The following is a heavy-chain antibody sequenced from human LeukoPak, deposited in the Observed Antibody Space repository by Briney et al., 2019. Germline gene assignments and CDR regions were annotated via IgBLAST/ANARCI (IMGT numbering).Heavy chain of an antibody. D-gene: IGHD6-19*01. CDR2: ISAYNGNT. J-gene: IGHJ6*02. Sequence: GASVKVSCKASGYTFTSYGISWVRQAPGQGLEWMGWISAYNGNTNYARKLQGRVTMTTDTSTSTAYMELRSLRSDDTAAYYCARVSPYAQWLAPGYYYGMDVWGQGTTVTVSS. V-gene: IGHV1-18*01. CDR3: ARVSPYAQWLAPGYYYGMDV. CDR1: GYTFTSYG.